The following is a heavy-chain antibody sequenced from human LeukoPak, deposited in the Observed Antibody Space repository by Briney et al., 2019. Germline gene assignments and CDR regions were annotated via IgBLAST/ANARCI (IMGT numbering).Heavy chain of an antibody. CDR1: VYTFTVYD. CDR2: INPNSGGT. Sequence: GASVKVSFTASVYTFTVYDMHWVRHAPGQGLERMGWINPNSGGTNYAQKFQGRGTMTRDTSISTAYMELSRLRSDDTAVYYCARSRSQLLSIQHWGQGTLVTVSS. D-gene: IGHD2-2*01. J-gene: IGHJ1*01. V-gene: IGHV1-2*02. CDR3: ARSRSQLLSIQH.